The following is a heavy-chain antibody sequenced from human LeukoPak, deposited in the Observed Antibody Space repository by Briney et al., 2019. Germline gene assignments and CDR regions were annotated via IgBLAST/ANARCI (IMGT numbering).Heavy chain of an antibody. J-gene: IGHJ4*02. CDR1: GFTFGTYK. CDR3: ARGKTTVTTYFDY. D-gene: IGHD4-17*01. CDR2: ISSSSSYI. V-gene: IGHV3-21*01. Sequence: GGALTLSCAASGFTFGTYKMSWVRQAPGKGLEWVSSISSSSSYINYADSVKGRFTISRDNAKNSLYLQMNSLRAEDTAVYYCARGKTTVTTYFDYWGQGTLVTVSS.